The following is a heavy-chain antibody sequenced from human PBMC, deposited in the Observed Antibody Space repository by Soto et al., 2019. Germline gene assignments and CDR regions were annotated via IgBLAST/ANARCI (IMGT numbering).Heavy chain of an antibody. CDR2: TLCRAKWIS. V-gene: IGHV6-1*01. J-gene: IGHJ3*02. Sequence: PSQTLSLTCAISGDSVSRKTAAWNWFRQSPSRGLEWLGRTLCRAKWISEYALSVKSRISINPDTSKNQFSLQLNSVTPEDTAVYYCPGGNYDFDIWGQGTTVTVSS. CDR3: PGGNYDFDI. CDR1: GDSVSRKTAA.